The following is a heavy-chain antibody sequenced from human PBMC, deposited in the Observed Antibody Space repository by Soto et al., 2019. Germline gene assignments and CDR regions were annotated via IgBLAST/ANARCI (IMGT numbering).Heavy chain of an antibody. CDR1: GFTFSAYG. V-gene: IGHV3-23*01. Sequence: EMQLLESGGGMVQPGGSLRLSCAASGFTFSAYGMSWVRQAPGKGLEWVAAISYHGADKFYGDSVKGRFTVSRDNSKNTLYLQLNSLGAEDTALYYCTRGAISTHGMDVWGQGATVIVS. J-gene: IGHJ6*02. D-gene: IGHD1-26*01. CDR3: TRGAISTHGMDV. CDR2: ISYHGADK.